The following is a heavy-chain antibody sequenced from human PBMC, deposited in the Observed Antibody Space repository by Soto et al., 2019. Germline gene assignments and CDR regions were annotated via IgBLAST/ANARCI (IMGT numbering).Heavy chain of an antibody. CDR3: ATDGFSSVDAFDI. CDR2: FDPEDGER. J-gene: IGHJ3*02. V-gene: IGHV1-24*01. D-gene: IGHD2-2*01. Sequence: QVQLVQSGAEMRKPGASVKVSCKVSGYTLTELSMHWVRQAPGKGLEWMGGFDPEDGERFYAQKFQGRVTMTEDTSTDTAYMELSSLRSEDTAVYYCATDGFSSVDAFDIWGQGTMVIVSS. CDR1: GYTLTELS.